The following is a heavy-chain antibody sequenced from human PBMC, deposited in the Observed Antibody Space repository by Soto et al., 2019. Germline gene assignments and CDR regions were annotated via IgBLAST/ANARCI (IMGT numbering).Heavy chain of an antibody. CDR1: GFTFSSYG. D-gene: IGHD6-6*01. CDR3: ARVLSIAARTLYGMDV. J-gene: IGHJ6*02. V-gene: IGHV3-33*01. Sequence: PGGSLRLSCAASGFTFSSYGMHWVRQAPGKGLEWVAVIWYDGSNKYYADSVKGRFTISRDNPKNTLYLQMNSLRAEDTAVYYCARVLSIAARTLYGMDVWGQGTTVTVSS. CDR2: IWYDGSNK.